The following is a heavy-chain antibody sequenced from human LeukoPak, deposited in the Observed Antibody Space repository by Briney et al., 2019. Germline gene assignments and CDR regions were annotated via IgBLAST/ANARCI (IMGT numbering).Heavy chain of an antibody. CDR1: GGPISSYY. J-gene: IGHJ3*02. Sequence: SETLSLTCTVSGGPISSYYWSWIRQPPGKGLEWIGYIYYSGSTNYNPSLKSRVTISVGTSKNQFSLKLSSVTAADTAVYYCASLIAAAGTRDAFDIWGQGTMVTVSS. CDR2: IYYSGST. CDR3: ASLIAAAGTRDAFDI. D-gene: IGHD6-13*01. V-gene: IGHV4-59*08.